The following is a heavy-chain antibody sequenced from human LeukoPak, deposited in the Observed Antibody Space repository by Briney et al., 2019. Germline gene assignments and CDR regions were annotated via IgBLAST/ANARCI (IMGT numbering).Heavy chain of an antibody. D-gene: IGHD1-1*01. Sequence: GGSLRLSCAASGFTFSNYAMSWVRQAPGKGLEWVSTISNSDAKTYYADSVKGRFTISRDNSKNTLYLQMNSLTAEDTAIFYCAKATGTLTNWGQGTLVTVSS. V-gene: IGHV3-23*01. CDR3: AKATGTLTN. CDR1: GFTFSNYA. CDR2: ISNSDAKT. J-gene: IGHJ4*02.